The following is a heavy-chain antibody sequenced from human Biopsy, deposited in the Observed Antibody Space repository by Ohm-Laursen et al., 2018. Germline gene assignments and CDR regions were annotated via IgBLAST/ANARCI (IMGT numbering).Heavy chain of an antibody. CDR2: ISHTGYT. D-gene: IGHD4-23*01. CDR3: ARGSNEYGGLYFPH. CDR1: GGSFASHY. Sequence: GTLSLTCTVSGGSFASHYWTWIRQPPWKGLEWIGHISHTGYTSYKSSLKSRVTISLDTSRKHFSLRLTSLAAADTAVYYCARGSNEYGGLYFPHWGQGTLVTVSS. J-gene: IGHJ1*01. V-gene: IGHV4-59*11.